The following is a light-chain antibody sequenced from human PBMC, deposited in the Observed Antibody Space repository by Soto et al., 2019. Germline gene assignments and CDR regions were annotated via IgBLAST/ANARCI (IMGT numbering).Light chain of an antibody. V-gene: IGKV1-5*01. Sequence: DIPMTQSPSTLSASVGDRVTITCRASQSISSWLAWYQQKPGQAPKLLIYGASNLKSGVPSRFSGSGSGTEFTLTITSLQPDDFATYYCQQSWTFGQGTKVEIK. CDR2: GAS. J-gene: IGKJ1*01. CDR3: QQSWT. CDR1: QSISSW.